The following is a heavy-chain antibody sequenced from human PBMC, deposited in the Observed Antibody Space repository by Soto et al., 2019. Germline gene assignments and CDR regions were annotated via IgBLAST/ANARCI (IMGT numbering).Heavy chain of an antibody. CDR3: ARGPSYGSGAPDY. CDR1: GGSISSGGYY. Sequence: SETLSLTYTVSGGSISSGGYYWSWIRQHPGKGLEWIGYIYYSGSTYYNPSLKSRVTISVDTSKNQFSLKLSSVTAADTAVYYCARGPSYGSGAPDYWGQGTLVTVSS. CDR2: IYYSGST. D-gene: IGHD3-10*01. V-gene: IGHV4-31*03. J-gene: IGHJ4*02.